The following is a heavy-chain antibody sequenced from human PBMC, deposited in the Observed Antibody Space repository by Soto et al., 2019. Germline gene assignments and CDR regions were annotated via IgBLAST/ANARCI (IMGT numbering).Heavy chain of an antibody. CDR2: ISSSSSTI. Sequence: QSGGSLRLSCAASGFTFSSYSMNWVRQAPGKGLEWVSYISSSSSTIYYADSVKGRFTISRDNAKNSLYLQMNSLRDEDTAVYYCARDSLRPQLRSGWWLEGPEYYYYGMDVWGQGTTVTVSS. CDR1: GFTFSSYS. CDR3: ARDSLRPQLRSGWWLEGPEYYYYGMDV. J-gene: IGHJ6*02. V-gene: IGHV3-48*02. D-gene: IGHD6-19*01.